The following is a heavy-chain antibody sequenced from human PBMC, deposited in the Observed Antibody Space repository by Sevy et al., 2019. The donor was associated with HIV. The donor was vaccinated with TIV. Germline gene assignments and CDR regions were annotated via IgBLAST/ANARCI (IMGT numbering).Heavy chain of an antibody. D-gene: IGHD2-2*01. CDR1: GITFSNYW. J-gene: IGHJ3*02. Sequence: GGSLRLSCAASGITFSNYWMTWVRQTPGKWLEWVANIKQGGTEMYYVDSVKGRFTISRDNAQNSLFLQMNSLRAEDXXXXFCARVSLCSTTSCYSRGAFDIWGQGTMVTVSS. CDR3: ARVSLCSTTSCYSRGAFDI. V-gene: IGHV3-7*03. CDR2: IKQGGTEM.